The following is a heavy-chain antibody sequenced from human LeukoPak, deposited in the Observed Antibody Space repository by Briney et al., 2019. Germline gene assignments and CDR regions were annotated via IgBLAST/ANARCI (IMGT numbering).Heavy chain of an antibody. CDR1: GFTFSSY. J-gene: IGHJ4*02. CDR3: SRDLEAAADPLDY. Sequence: GGSLRLSCAASGFTFSSYHWVRQAPGKGLVWVSRINSDGSSTDYADSVKGRFTISRDNAKNTLYLQMDSLRAEDTAVYYCSRDLEAAADPLDYWGLGTLVTVSS. D-gene: IGHD6-13*01. CDR2: INSDGSST. V-gene: IGHV3-74*01.